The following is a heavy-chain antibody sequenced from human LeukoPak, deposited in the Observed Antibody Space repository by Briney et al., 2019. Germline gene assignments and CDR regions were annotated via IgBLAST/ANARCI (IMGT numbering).Heavy chain of an antibody. J-gene: IGHJ4*02. CDR3: ASGSLWSGILDY. CDR2: IKPNGGEK. D-gene: IGHD3-3*01. V-gene: IGHV3-7*01. CDR1: GFTFSSYM. Sequence: GGSLRLSCAASGFTFSSYMMTWVRQAPGKGLEWVANIKPNGGEKFYVDSVRGRFTISRDNAKNSLYLQMNSLRAEDTAVYYCASGSLWSGILDYWGQGTLVIVSS.